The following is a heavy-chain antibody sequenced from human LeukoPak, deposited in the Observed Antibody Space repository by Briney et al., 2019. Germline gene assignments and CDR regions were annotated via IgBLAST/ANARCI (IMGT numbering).Heavy chain of an antibody. J-gene: IGHJ4*02. CDR3: SRVDSTGYYRGRGPIDY. V-gene: IGHV1-2*02. Sequence: ASVKVSCKASGYTFTDDYMHWVRQAPGQGLEWMGWINPNSGGTNYPQKFQGRVTMTRDTSISTAYMDLTRLRSDDTAVYYCSRVDSTGYYRGRGPIDYWGQGTLVTVSS. D-gene: IGHD3-22*01. CDR1: GYTFTDDY. CDR2: INPNSGGT.